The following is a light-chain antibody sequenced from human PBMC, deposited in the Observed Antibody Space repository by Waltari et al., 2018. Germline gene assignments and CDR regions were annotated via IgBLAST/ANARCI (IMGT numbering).Light chain of an antibody. CDR2: RNN. CDR3: AAWDDSLSGPV. CDR1: SSNFGSNH. V-gene: IGLV1-47*01. Sequence: QSVLTQPPSASRPPGQRVTISCPETSSNFGSNHVYCYQQLPGTAPKLLLYRNNHRPSGVPDRFSGSKSGTSASLAISGLRSEDEADYYCAAWDDSLSGPVFGGGTKLTVL. J-gene: IGLJ2*01.